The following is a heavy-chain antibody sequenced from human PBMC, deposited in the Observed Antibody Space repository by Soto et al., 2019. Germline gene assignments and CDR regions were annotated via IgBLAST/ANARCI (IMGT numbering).Heavy chain of an antibody. CDR3: AKGSTIIAARRGWFDP. CDR2: IIPIFGTA. Sequence: QVQLVQSGAEVKKPGSSVKLSCKASGGTFSSYAISWVRQAPGQGLEWMGGIIPIFGTANYAQKFQGRVTITADESTSTAYMELSSLRSEDTAVYYCAKGSTIIAARRGWFDPWGQGTLVTVSS. V-gene: IGHV1-69*01. CDR1: GGTFSSYA. J-gene: IGHJ5*02. D-gene: IGHD6-6*01.